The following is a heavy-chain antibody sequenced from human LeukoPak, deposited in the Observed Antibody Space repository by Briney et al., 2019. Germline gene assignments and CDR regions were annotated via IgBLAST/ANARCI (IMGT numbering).Heavy chain of an antibody. V-gene: IGHV1-18*01. CDR3: ARVGKVLGGGLWSGPHYMGV. D-gene: IGHD3-3*01. CDR1: GYTFTSYG. Sequence: GASVKVSCKASGYTFTSYGISWVRQAPGQGLEWMGWISAYNGNTNYAQKLQGRVTMTTDTSTSTAYMELRSLRSDDTAVYYCARVGKVLGGGLWSGPHYMGVWGKGTTVTVSS. CDR2: ISAYNGNT. J-gene: IGHJ6*03.